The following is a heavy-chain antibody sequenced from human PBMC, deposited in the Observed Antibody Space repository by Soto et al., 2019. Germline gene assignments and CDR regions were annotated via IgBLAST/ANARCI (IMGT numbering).Heavy chain of an antibody. CDR2: IYYRGTT. J-gene: IGHJ5*02. CDR3: ARDFVAGSTWFDP. CDR1: GVSVSSGSYY. Sequence: LSLTCTVSGVSVSSGSYYWSGIRQSPGKGLEWIGYIYYRGTTRYNPSLKSRVTLSVDTSENQFSLKLRSVTAADTAVYYCARDFVAGSTWFDPWGQGILVTVSS. D-gene: IGHD6-19*01. V-gene: IGHV4-61*01.